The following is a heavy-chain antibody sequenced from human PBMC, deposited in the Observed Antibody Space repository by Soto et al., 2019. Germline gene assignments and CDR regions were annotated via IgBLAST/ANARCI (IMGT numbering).Heavy chain of an antibody. Sequence: ASVKVSCKASGYTFTGYYMHWVRQAPGQGLEWMGWINPNSGGTNYAQKFQGWVTMTRDTSISTAYMELSRLRSDDTAVYYCARAYYDFWSGYYPVDYWGQGTLVTVSS. V-gene: IGHV1-2*04. CDR1: GYTFTGYY. D-gene: IGHD3-3*01. J-gene: IGHJ4*02. CDR3: ARAYYDFWSGYYPVDY. CDR2: INPNSGGT.